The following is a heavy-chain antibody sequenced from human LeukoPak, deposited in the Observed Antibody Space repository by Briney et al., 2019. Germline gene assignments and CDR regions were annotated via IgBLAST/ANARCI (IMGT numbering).Heavy chain of an antibody. D-gene: IGHD2-2*01. J-gene: IGHJ4*02. CDR3: ARYSRPAATLDY. CDR1: GGSFSGYY. V-gene: IGHV4-34*01. CDR2: INHSGST. Sequence: SETLSLTCVVYGGSFSGYYWSWIRQPPGKGLEWIGEINHSGSTNYNPSLKSRVTISVDTSKNQFSLKLSSVTAADTAVYYCARYSRPAATLDYWGQGTLVTVSS.